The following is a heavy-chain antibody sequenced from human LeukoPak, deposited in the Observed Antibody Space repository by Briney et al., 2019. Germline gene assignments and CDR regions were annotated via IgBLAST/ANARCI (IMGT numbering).Heavy chain of an antibody. CDR1: GGSISSGDYY. Sequence: SETLSLTCTVSGGSISSGDYYWSWIRQPPGKGLEWIGYIYYSGSTNYNPSLKSRVTISVDTSKNQFSLKLSSVTAADTAVYYCARVPPYYDILTGYFSSLNYGMDVWGQGTTVTVSS. J-gene: IGHJ6*02. V-gene: IGHV4-61*08. CDR3: ARVPPYYDILTGYFSSLNYGMDV. CDR2: IYYSGST. D-gene: IGHD3-9*01.